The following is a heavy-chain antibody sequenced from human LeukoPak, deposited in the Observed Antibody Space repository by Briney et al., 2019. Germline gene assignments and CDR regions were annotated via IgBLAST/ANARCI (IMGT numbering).Heavy chain of an antibody. Sequence: SETLSLNCTVSGGSISSYYWSWIRQPAGKGLEWIGRIYTSGSTNYNPSLKSQVTMSVDTSKNQFSLKLSSVTAADTAVYYCARERVTMVRGVIVIYYGMDVWGQGTTVTVSS. CDR1: GGSISSYY. D-gene: IGHD3-10*01. CDR2: IYTSGST. CDR3: ARERVTMVRGVIVIYYGMDV. J-gene: IGHJ6*02. V-gene: IGHV4-4*07.